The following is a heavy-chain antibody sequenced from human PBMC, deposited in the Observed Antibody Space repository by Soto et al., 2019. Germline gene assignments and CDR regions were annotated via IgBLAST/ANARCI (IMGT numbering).Heavy chain of an antibody. J-gene: IGHJ1*01. CDR1: GITFSDFY. CDR3: ARDLRRYSRGWYRRSEYFQH. CDR2: ISSSGSTI. D-gene: IGHD6-19*01. V-gene: IGHV3-11*04. Sequence: GGSLRLSCAASGITFSDFYMNWVRQAQGKGLEWVSYISSSGSTIYYSDSVKGRFTISRYNAKNSLYLQMNSLRAEDTAVYYCARDLRRYSRGWYRRSEYFQHWGQGTLVTVSS.